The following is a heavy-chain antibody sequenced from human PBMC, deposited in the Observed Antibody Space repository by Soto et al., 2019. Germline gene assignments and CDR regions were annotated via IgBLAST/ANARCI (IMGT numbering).Heavy chain of an antibody. J-gene: IGHJ6*02. Sequence: PGGSLRLSCAASGFTFNSYGIHLFRHCPFNWLEWVAFISYDSTKTYYADSVKGRFTISRDNSNSALYVQMNSLTGEDTAVYYCARTRSAWSDFHYYSLDVWGQGTTVTVSS. CDR2: ISYDSTKT. D-gene: IGHD1-26*01. V-gene: IGHV3-30*03. CDR3: ARTRSAWSDFHYYSLDV. CDR1: GFTFNSYG.